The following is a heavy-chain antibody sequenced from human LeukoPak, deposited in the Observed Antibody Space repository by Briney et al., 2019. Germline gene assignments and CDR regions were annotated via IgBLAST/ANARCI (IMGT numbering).Heavy chain of an antibody. J-gene: IGHJ5*02. CDR3: ARALGYQLLSWWFDP. CDR1: GYTFTSSV. D-gene: IGHD2-2*01. CDR2: ISPYNDNT. V-gene: IGHV1-18*01. Sequence: ASVTVSFKASGYTFTSSVISWVRQAPGQGLEWMGWISPYNDNTNYAQKLQGRVTMTTDTSTSTAYMELRSLRSDDTAVYYCARALGYQLLSWWFDPWGQGTLVTVSS.